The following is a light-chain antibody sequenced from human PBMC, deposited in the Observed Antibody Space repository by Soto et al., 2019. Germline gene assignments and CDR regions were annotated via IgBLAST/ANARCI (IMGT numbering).Light chain of an antibody. V-gene: IGKV1-5*01. CDR3: QQFYTNPIT. CDR1: QSVNNW. CDR2: DSY. Sequence: DVQMTQSPSTLSASVGDSVTITCRASQSVNNWLAWYQQKPGKAPRLLIFDSYKLESGVPSRFSGRRSGADFTLTISSLQPEDFATYYCQQFYTNPITFGQGTRLEIK. J-gene: IGKJ5*01.